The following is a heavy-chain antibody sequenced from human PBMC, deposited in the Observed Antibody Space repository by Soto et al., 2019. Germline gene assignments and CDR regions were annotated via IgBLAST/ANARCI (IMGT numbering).Heavy chain of an antibody. CDR1: GFTFSSYS. D-gene: IGHD6-6*01. CDR2: ISSSSSYI. J-gene: IGHJ1*01. CDR3: ARARSGSSSVYQH. V-gene: IGHV3-21*01. Sequence: GGSLRLSCAASGFTFSSYSMNWVRQAPGKGLEWVSSISSSSSYIYYADSVKGRFTISRDNAKNSLYLQMNSLRAEDTAVYYCARARSGSSSVYQHWGQGTLVTVSS.